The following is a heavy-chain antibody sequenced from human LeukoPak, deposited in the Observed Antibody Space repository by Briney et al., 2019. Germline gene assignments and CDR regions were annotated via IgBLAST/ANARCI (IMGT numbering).Heavy chain of an antibody. D-gene: IGHD6-13*01. J-gene: IGHJ4*02. CDR1: GYTFTGYY. V-gene: IGHV1-2*02. CDR3: ARGRFFNAAGTIEY. Sequence: ASVKVSCKASGYTFTGYYMHWVRQAPGQGLEWMGWINPNSGGTNYAQKFRGRVTMTRDTSISTAYMELSRLRSDDTAVYYCARGRFFNAAGTIEYWGQGTLVTVSS. CDR2: INPNSGGT.